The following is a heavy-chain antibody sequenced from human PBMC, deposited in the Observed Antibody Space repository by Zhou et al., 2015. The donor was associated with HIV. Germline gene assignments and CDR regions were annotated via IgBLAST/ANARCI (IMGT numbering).Heavy chain of an antibody. CDR1: GGTFSTFA. CDR3: ATGGDYSKAMTY. J-gene: IGHJ4*02. D-gene: IGHD4-11*01. Sequence: QVQLVQSGAEVKKPGSSVKVSCKASGGTFSTFAINWVRQAPGQGLEWMGGIIPIFRSPNYAQKFQGRVTLTADKSTSTVYMEVSSLRSEDTAVYFCATGGDYSKAMTYWGQGTLVTVSA. CDR2: IIPIFRSP. V-gene: IGHV1-69*06.